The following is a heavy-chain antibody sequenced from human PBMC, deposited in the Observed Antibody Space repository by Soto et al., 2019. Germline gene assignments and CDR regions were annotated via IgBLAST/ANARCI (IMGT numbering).Heavy chain of an antibody. Sequence: QVQLVQSGAEVKKPGASVKVSCKASGDTFTDYYIHWVRQAPGQGLEWMGTVNPSGGHTTYAQHCLGRMTMTRETSTSPLYMELNSLTSEDTAVYYCARGGHVVVVTAALDYWGQGTLVTVSS. J-gene: IGHJ4*02. CDR3: ARGGHVVVVTAALDY. V-gene: IGHV1-46*01. CDR1: GDTFTDYY. D-gene: IGHD2-21*02. CDR2: VNPSGGHT.